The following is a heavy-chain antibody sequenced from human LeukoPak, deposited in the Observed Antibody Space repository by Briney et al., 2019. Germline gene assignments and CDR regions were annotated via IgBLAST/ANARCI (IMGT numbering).Heavy chain of an antibody. Sequence: GGSLRLSCAASGFTFDDYTMHWVRQAPGKGLEWVSLISWDGGSTYYADSVKGRFTISRDNSKNSLYLQMNSLRTEDTALYYCAKGGRDIVVVPAAMRYYYGMDVWGQGTTVTVSS. CDR2: ISWDGGST. CDR1: GFTFDDYT. J-gene: IGHJ6*02. V-gene: IGHV3-43*01. D-gene: IGHD2-2*01. CDR3: AKGGRDIVVVPAAMRYYYGMDV.